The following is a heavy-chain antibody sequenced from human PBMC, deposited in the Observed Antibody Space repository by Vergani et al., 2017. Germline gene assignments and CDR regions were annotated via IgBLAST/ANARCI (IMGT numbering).Heavy chain of an antibody. V-gene: IGHV3-23*01. CDR1: GFTFSSHA. Sequence: EVQLLESGGGLVQPGGSLRLSCAASGFTFSSHAMTWVRQAPGKGLEWVSAIVGSGGRTYYADSVKGRFTISRDNSKNTLYLQLNSLRADDTAVYYCATDPLVVVPAAILDYWGQGTLVTVSS. CDR3: ATDPLVVVPAAILDY. J-gene: IGHJ4*02. CDR2: IVGSGGRT. D-gene: IGHD2-2*01.